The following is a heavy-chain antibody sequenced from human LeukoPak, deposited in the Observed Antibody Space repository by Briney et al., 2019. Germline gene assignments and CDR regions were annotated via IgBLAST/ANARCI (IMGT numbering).Heavy chain of an antibody. V-gene: IGHV4-59*08. CDR3: ARLHCGGDCCRFDP. J-gene: IGHJ5*02. CDR2: IYYSGST. CDR1: GGSISSYY. Sequence: SETLSLTCTVSGGSISSYYWSWIRQPPGKGLEWIGYIYYSGSTNYNPSLKSRVAISVDTSKNQFSLKLSSVTAADTAVYYCARLHCGGDCCRFDPWGRGTLVTVSS. D-gene: IGHD2-21*02.